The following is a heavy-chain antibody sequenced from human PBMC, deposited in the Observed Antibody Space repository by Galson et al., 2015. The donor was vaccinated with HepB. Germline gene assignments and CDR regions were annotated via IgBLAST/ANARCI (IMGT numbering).Heavy chain of an antibody. Sequence: SETLSLTCSVSGGSISTYHWSWIRQPPGKGLEWIGYIYYSGTTNYNPSLKSRVTISVDTSRNQFSLKVSSVTAADTAVYYCARDLLGTDYGLDVWGQGTTVTVSS. J-gene: IGHJ6*02. CDR1: GGSISTYH. CDR2: IYYSGTT. D-gene: IGHD1-7*01. CDR3: ARDLLGTDYGLDV. V-gene: IGHV4-59*01.